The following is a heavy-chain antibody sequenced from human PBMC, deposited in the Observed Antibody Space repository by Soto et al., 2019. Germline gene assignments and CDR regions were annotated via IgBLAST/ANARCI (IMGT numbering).Heavy chain of an antibody. V-gene: IGHV3-30-3*01. J-gene: IGHJ4*02. Sequence: QVQLVESGGGVVQPGRSLRLSCAASGFTFSSYAMHWVRQAPGKGLEWVAVISYDGSNKYYADSVKGRFTISRDNSKNTLYLQMNGLRAEDTAVYYCARDPATRGFDYWGQGTLVTVSS. D-gene: IGHD2-15*01. CDR3: ARDPATRGFDY. CDR1: GFTFSSYA. CDR2: ISYDGSNK.